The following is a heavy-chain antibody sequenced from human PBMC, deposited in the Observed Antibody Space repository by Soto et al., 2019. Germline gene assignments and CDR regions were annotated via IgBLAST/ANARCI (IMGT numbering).Heavy chain of an antibody. Sequence: ASVKVSCKASGYTFTSYYMRWVRQAPGQGLEWMGIINPSGGSTSYAQKFQGRVTMTRDTSTSTVYMELSSLRSEDTAVYYCARWGLRVVVPAAKYGGFDYWGQGTLVTVSS. D-gene: IGHD2-2*01. CDR2: INPSGGST. V-gene: IGHV1-46*01. CDR3: ARWGLRVVVPAAKYGGFDY. CDR1: GYTFTSYY. J-gene: IGHJ4*02.